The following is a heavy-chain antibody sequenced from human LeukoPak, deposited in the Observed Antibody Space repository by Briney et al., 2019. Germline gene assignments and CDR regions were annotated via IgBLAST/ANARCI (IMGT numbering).Heavy chain of an antibody. V-gene: IGHV4-38-2*02. D-gene: IGHD2-2*01. CDR3: ARDGWDCSSTSCESYYYYYMDV. CDR1: GYSISSGYY. Sequence: SETLSLTCTVSGYSISSGYYWGWIRQPPGKGLEWIGSIYHSESTYYNPSLKSRVTISVDTSKNQFSLKLSSVTAADTAVYYCARDGWDCSSTSCESYYYYYMDVWGKGTTVTVSS. J-gene: IGHJ6*03. CDR2: IYHSEST.